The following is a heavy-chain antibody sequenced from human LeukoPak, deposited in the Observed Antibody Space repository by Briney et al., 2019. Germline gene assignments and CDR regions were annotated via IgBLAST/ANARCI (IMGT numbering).Heavy chain of an antibody. CDR3: AKDSGYSYGYDLDY. D-gene: IGHD5-18*01. J-gene: IGHJ4*02. CDR2: ISGSGGST. V-gene: IGHV3-23*01. Sequence: PGGSLRLSCAASGFTFSSYAMSWVRQAPGKGLEWVSAISGSGGSTYYADSVKGRFTIPRDNSKNTLYLQMNSLRAEDTAVYYCAKDSGYSYGYDLDYWGQGTLVTVSS. CDR1: GFTFSSYA.